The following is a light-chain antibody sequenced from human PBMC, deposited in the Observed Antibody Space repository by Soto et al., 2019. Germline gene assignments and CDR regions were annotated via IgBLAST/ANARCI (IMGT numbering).Light chain of an antibody. CDR1: QSFSTN. V-gene: IGKV3-15*01. CDR3: QQYSSPPQT. CDR2: GAS. J-gene: IGKJ1*01. Sequence: EIVMTQSPATLSVSPGERATLSCRASQSFSTNLAWYQQKPGQPPRLLIYGASTRATGIPARFSGSGSGTEFTLTISSLQSEDFAMYFCQQYSSPPQTFGQGTKVEIK.